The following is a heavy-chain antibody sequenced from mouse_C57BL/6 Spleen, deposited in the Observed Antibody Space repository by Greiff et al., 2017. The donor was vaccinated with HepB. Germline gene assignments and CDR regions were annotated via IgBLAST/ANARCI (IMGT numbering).Heavy chain of an antibody. J-gene: IGHJ2*01. CDR1: GYTFTSYW. CDR2: IDPSDSYT. Sequence: QVQLQQPGAELVKPGASVKLSCKASGYTFTSYWMQWVKQRPGQGLEWIGEIDPSDSYTNYNQKFKGKATLTVDTSSSTAYMQLSSLTSEDSAVYDCARGDGSSCDYWGQGTTLTVSS. CDR3: ARGDGSSCDY. D-gene: IGHD1-1*01. V-gene: IGHV1-50*01.